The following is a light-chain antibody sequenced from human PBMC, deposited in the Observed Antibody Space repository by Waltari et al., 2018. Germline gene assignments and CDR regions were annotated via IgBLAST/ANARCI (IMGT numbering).Light chain of an antibody. V-gene: IGLV7-46*01. CDR3: LLYYSGTRV. J-gene: IGLJ2*01. CDR1: TGAVTSGHY. CDR2: DTN. Sequence: QAVVTPEPSLTVSPGGPVTLTCGPSTGAVTSGHYPYWFQQEPGQAPRTLIYDTNIKHSWTPARFSGSLLGGKAALTLSGAQPEDEAEYYCLLYYSGTRVFGGGTKLTVL.